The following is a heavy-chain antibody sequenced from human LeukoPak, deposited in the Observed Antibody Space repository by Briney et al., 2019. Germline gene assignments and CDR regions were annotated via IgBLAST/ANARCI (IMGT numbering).Heavy chain of an antibody. CDR2: INPNSGGT. J-gene: IGHJ4*02. V-gene: IGHV1-2*06. CDR1: GFTFSSYG. Sequence: PGGSLRLSCAASGFTFSSYGMHWVRQAPGQGLEWMGRINPNSGGTNYAQKFQGRVTMTRDTSISTAYMELGRLRSDDTAVYYCAREIRRVGFGELNYWGQGTLVTVSS. CDR3: AREIRRVGFGELNY. D-gene: IGHD3-10*01.